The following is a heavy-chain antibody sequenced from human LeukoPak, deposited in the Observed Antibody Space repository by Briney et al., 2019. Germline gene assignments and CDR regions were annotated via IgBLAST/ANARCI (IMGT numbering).Heavy chain of an antibody. V-gene: IGHV3-74*01. CDR3: AGARWCSIGCFLGY. CDR1: GFIFSNYW. Sequence: GGSLRLSCAASGFIFSNYWMHWVRQAPGKGLVWVSRVNSHGSGTSYTDSVKGRFTISRDNAKHELHLQMDTLTAADTAVYYCAGARWCSIGCFLGYWGQGTRVTVSS. CDR2: VNSHGSGT. D-gene: IGHD6-19*01. J-gene: IGHJ4*02.